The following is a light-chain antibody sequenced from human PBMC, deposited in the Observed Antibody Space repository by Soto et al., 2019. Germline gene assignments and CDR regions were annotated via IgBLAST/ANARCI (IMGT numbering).Light chain of an antibody. J-gene: IGKJ4*01. CDR1: QGITNY. Sequence: DIPMTQSPSSLSASVGDRVTITCRASQGITNYLAWYQQKPGEVLKLLIYDGSTLQSGVPSRFSGSGSGTDFTLTVSSLQPEDAATYYCQKYDSAPLTFGGGTKVEIK. CDR3: QKYDSAPLT. V-gene: IGKV1-27*01. CDR2: DGS.